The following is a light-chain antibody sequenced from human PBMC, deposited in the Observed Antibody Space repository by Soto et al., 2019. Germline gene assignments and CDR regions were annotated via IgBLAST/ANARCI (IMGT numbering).Light chain of an antibody. CDR1: QSVSPW. V-gene: IGKV1-5*03. Sequence: DIHMTQSPSTLSVSVRDRVTITCRARQSVSPWLAWYQQKPGKAPRLLIYQASTLESGVPSRFRGSGADTELTLTISSLQPDDLATYYCQQYHSYPYTFGQGTKLEI. CDR2: QAS. CDR3: QQYHSYPYT. J-gene: IGKJ2*01.